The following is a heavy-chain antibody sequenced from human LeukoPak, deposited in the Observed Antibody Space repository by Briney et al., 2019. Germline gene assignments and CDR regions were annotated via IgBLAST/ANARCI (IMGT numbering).Heavy chain of an antibody. J-gene: IGHJ4*02. CDR1: GGSINSGGYY. V-gene: IGHV4-30-2*01. D-gene: IGHD3-9*01. CDR2: IFHSGNT. CDR3: SRNYDILARAFDY. Sequence: SETLSLTCTVSGGSINSGGYYWSWLRQPPGKGLERIGYIFHSGNTYYNPSLKSRVTISVDRSKNQFSLNLTSLSAADTAVYYCSRNYDILARAFDYWGQGTLVTVSS.